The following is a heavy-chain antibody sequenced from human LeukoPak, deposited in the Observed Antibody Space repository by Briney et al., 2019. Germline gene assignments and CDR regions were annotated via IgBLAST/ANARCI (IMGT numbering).Heavy chain of an antibody. CDR2: ISSSSSPI. J-gene: IGHJ4*02. V-gene: IGHV3-48*02. Sequence: GGSLRLSCAASGFTFGSYSINWVRQAPGKGLEWLSYISSSSSPIDYADSVKGRFTISRDNAKNSLYLQMNSLRDEDTAVYYCARDNDYAFDYWGQGTLVTVSS. CDR3: ARDNDYAFDY. D-gene: IGHD4/OR15-4a*01. CDR1: GFTFGSYS.